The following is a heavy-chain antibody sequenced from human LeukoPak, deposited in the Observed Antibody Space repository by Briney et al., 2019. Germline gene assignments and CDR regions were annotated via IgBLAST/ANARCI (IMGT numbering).Heavy chain of an antibody. Sequence: SETLSLTCTVSGDSISNYYWSWIRQPAGKGLEWIGRIYTSGSTNYNPSLKSRVTMSVDTSKNQFSLKLSSVTAADTAVYYCARYYIIGTFHFDYWGQGTLVTVSS. V-gene: IGHV4-4*07. J-gene: IGHJ4*02. CDR2: IYTSGST. CDR3: ARYYIIGTFHFDY. CDR1: GDSISNYY. D-gene: IGHD1/OR15-1a*01.